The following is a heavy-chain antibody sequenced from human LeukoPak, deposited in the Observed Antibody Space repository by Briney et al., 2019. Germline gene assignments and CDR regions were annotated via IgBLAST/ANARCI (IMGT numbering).Heavy chain of an antibody. D-gene: IGHD3-10*01. CDR3: AALRPSTEDSFDY. J-gene: IGHJ4*02. V-gene: IGHV5-51*01. CDR2: IYPGDSDT. CDR1: GYSFTSYW. Sequence: GESLKISCQGSGYSFTSYWIGWVRQLPGKGLEWMGIIYPGDSDTRYSPSFQGQVTISADKSISTAYLQWSSLKASDTAMYYCAALRPSTEDSFDYWGQGTLVTVSS.